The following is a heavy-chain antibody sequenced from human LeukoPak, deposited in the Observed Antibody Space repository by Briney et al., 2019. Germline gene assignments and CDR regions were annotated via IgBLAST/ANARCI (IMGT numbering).Heavy chain of an antibody. Sequence: SETLSLTCTVSGGSISSGGYYWSWIRQHPGKGLEWIGYIYYSGSTYYNPSLKSRVTISVDTSKNQFSLKLSSVTAADTAVYYCARVRVVHDAFDIWGQGTMVTVSS. CDR3: ARVRVVHDAFDI. CDR2: IYYSGST. V-gene: IGHV4-31*03. J-gene: IGHJ3*02. D-gene: IGHD2-8*02. CDR1: GGSISSGGYY.